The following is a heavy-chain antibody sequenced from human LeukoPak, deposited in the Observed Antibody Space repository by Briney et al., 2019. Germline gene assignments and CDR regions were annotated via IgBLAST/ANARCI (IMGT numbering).Heavy chain of an antibody. D-gene: IGHD7-27*01. CDR1: GFPFSSFA. Sequence: GGSLRLSCAASGFPFSSFAMHWVRQAPGKGLEWVAFIRHDGTNKYHSNSVQGRFTIPRDNSRNTVYLQLNSLRPEDTAVYYCTKVRLLGALDDAFDVWGQGTTVTVSS. CDR3: TKVRLLGALDDAFDV. J-gene: IGHJ3*01. CDR2: IRHDGTNK. V-gene: IGHV3-30*02.